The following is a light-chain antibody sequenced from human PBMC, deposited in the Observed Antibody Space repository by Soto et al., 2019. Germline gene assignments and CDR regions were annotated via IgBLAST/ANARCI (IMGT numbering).Light chain of an antibody. J-gene: IGKJ1*01. V-gene: IGKV1-5*03. CDR3: QQYNSYAGT. CDR1: QSISSW. CDR2: KAS. Sequence: DTQITQSPSTLSASVGDRVTITCRASQSISSWLAWYQLEPGKAPKLLISKASSLESGVPSRLSGSGSGTDFTLTISSLQPDDFATYYCQQYNSYAGTFGQGTKV.